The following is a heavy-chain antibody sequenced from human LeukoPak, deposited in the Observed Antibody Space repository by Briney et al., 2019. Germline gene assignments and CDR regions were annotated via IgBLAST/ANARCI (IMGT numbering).Heavy chain of an antibody. CDR1: GGSISSYY. CDR3: ARVGTVDNNGAFDI. J-gene: IGHJ3*02. D-gene: IGHD4-17*01. CDR2: IYYSGST. V-gene: IGHV4-59*01. Sequence: PSETLSLTCTVSGGSISSYYWSWIRQPPGKGLEWIGCIYYSGSTNYNPSLKSRVTISVDTSKNQFSLKLSSVTAADTAVYYCARVGTVDNNGAFDIWGQGTMVTVSS.